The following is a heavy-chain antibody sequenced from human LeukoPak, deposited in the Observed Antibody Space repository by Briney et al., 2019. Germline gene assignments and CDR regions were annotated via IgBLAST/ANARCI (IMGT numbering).Heavy chain of an antibody. J-gene: IGHJ5*02. Sequence: SETLSLTCTVSGGSISSYYWSRIRQSPGKGLEWIGSIYYSGSTYYNPSLKSRVTISVDTSKNQFSLKLSSVTAADTAVYYCARGDTYYDFWSGENNWFDPWGQGTLVTVSS. V-gene: IGHV4-39*07. CDR1: GGSISSYY. CDR2: IYYSGST. D-gene: IGHD3-3*01. CDR3: ARGDTYYDFWSGENNWFDP.